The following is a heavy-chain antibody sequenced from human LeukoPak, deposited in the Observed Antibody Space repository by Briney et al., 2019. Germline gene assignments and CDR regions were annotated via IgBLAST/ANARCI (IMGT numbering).Heavy chain of an antibody. CDR1: GGSFSGYY. Sequence: SETLSLTCAVYGGSFSGYYWSWIRQPPGKGLEWIGEINHSGSTNYNPSLKSRVTISVDTSKNQFSLKLSSVTAADTAVYYCARATTATRWFGDWGQGTLATVSS. CDR2: INHSGST. V-gene: IGHV4-34*01. D-gene: IGHD3-10*01. J-gene: IGHJ4*02. CDR3: ARATTATRWFGD.